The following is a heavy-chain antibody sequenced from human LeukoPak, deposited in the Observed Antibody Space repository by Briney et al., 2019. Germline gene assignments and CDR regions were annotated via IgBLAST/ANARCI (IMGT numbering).Heavy chain of an antibody. J-gene: IGHJ4*02. Sequence: GGSLRLSCGASGFSFTNAWMSWVRQAPGKGLEWVGRIKSKTDGGTIDYAAPVKGRFTISRDDSKNTLFLQMNSLKIEDTAVYYCTTVTLRPVGLWGQGTLVTVSS. CDR2: IKSKTDGGTI. D-gene: IGHD3-10*01. CDR3: TTVTLRPVGL. CDR1: GFSFTNAW. V-gene: IGHV3-15*05.